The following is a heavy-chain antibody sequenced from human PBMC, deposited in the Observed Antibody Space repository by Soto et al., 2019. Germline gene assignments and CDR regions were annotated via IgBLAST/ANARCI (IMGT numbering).Heavy chain of an antibody. CDR2: IYYSGST. V-gene: IGHV4-39*01. CDR3: ARNLVVAGTWDFDY. D-gene: IGHD6-19*01. Sequence: SETLSLTCTVSGGSISSSSYYWGWIRQPPGKGLEWIGSIYYSGSTYYNPSLKSRVTISVDTSKNQFSLKLSSVTAADTAVYYCARNLVVAGTWDFDYWGQGTLVTVSS. J-gene: IGHJ4*02. CDR1: GGSISSSSYY.